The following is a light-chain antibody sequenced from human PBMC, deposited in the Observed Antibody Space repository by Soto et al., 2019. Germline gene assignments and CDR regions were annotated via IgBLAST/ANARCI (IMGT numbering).Light chain of an antibody. CDR2: EVS. CDR3: TSYAGSTNYV. CDR1: SSDVGYYNY. V-gene: IGLV2-8*01. J-gene: IGLJ1*01. Sequence: QSVLTQPPSASGSPGQSVTISCTGTSSDVGYYNYVSWYQHHPGKAPKLIIYEVSKRPSGVPDRFSGSKSGNTASLTVSGLQAEDEADYYCTSYAGSTNYVFGTGTKLTVL.